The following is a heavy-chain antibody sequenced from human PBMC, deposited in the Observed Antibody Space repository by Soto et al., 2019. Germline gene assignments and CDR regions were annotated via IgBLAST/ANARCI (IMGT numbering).Heavy chain of an antibody. D-gene: IGHD6-13*01. CDR1: GFTFSSYG. Sequence: QVQLVESGGGVVQPGRSLRLSCAASGFTFSSYGMHWVRQAPGKGLEWVAVISYDGSNKYYADSVKGRFTISRDNSKNXXYLQMNSLRAEDTAVYYCAKRGAAAGIYYYYGMDVWGQGTTVTVSS. CDR3: AKRGAAAGIYYYYGMDV. V-gene: IGHV3-30*18. J-gene: IGHJ6*02. CDR2: ISYDGSNK.